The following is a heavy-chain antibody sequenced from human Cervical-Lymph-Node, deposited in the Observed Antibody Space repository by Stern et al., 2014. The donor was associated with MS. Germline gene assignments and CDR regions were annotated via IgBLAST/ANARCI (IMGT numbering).Heavy chain of an antibody. CDR1: GGSILRTDW. D-gene: IGHD3-9*01. J-gene: IGHJ4*02. V-gene: IGHV4-4*02. CDR2: VYHSGYA. CDR3: ASRTLTFPYYFDS. Sequence: QLQLQESGPGLVKPSGTLSITCAVSGGSILRTDWWSWVRQPPGKGLEWIGEVYHSGYANYNPSLKSRVTISVDKSKNQFSLNLPSVTAADTALYYCASRTLTFPYYFDSWGQGTLVTVSS.